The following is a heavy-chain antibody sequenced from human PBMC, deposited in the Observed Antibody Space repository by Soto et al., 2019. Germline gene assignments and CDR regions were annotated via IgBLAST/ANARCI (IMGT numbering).Heavy chain of an antibody. CDR3: ARVGGQRALDS. CDR1: GGSISSGDYY. V-gene: IGHV4-30-4*01. D-gene: IGHD3-16*01. CDR2: IFFSGNA. Sequence: QVQLQESGPGLVKPSQTLSLTRTVSGGSISSGDYYWSWIRQPPGRGLEYIGYIFFSGNAYYNSSLKSRISISIDTSKNQFSLNLRSVTAADTAVYYCARVGGQRALDSWGQGTLVTVSS. J-gene: IGHJ4*02.